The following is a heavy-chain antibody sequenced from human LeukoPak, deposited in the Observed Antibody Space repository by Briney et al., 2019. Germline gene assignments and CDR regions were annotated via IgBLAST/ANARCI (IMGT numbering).Heavy chain of an antibody. D-gene: IGHD1-26*01. V-gene: IGHV1-24*01. J-gene: IGHJ4*02. CDR3: RAATRSEWELLLASDY. CDR1: GYTLTELS. Sequence: ASVKVSCKVSGYTLTELSMHWVRQAPGRGLEWMGGFDPEDGETIYAQKFQGRVTMTEDTSTDTAYMELSSLRSEDTAVYYYRAATRSEWELLLASDYWGQGTLVTVSS. CDR2: FDPEDGET.